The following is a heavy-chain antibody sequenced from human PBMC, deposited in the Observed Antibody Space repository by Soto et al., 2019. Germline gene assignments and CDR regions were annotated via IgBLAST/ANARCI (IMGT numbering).Heavy chain of an antibody. CDR1: GFTFSDYY. CDR2: ISSSSSYT. J-gene: IGHJ4*02. CDR3: ASTVNDYSNQYFDY. D-gene: IGHD4-4*01. V-gene: IGHV3-11*06. Sequence: PGGSLRLSCAASGFTFSDYYMSWIRQAPGKGLEWVSYISSSSSYTNYADSVKGRFTISRDNAKNSLYLQMNSLRAEDTAVYYCASTVNDYSNQYFDYWGQGALVTVSS.